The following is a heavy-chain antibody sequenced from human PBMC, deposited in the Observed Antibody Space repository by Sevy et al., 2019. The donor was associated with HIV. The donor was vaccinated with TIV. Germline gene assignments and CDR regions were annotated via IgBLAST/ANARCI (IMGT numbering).Heavy chain of an antibody. D-gene: IGHD5-12*01. CDR2: ISYDGSNK. V-gene: IGHV3-30*18. CDR3: AKDGVATISGYFDY. J-gene: IGHJ4*02. CDR1: GFTFSSYG. Sequence: GGSLRLSCAASGFTFSSYGMHWVRQAPGKGLEWVAVISYDGSNKYYADSVKGRFTISRDNSKNTLYLQMNSLRAEDTAVYYCAKDGVATISGYFDYWGLGTLVTVSS.